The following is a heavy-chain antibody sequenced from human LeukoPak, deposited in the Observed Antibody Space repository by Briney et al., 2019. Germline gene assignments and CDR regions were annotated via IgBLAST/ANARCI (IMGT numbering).Heavy chain of an antibody. CDR1: GFTFSSYV. Sequence: GGSLRLSCAASGFTFSSYVMHWVRQAPGKGLEWVAVISYDGRNKYYAESVKGRFTISRDNSKNTLYLQMNYVRAEDTAVYYCARDMAYHDMLTGYEVSRFFDYWGQGTLVTVSS. V-gene: IGHV3-30*14. CDR3: ARDMAYHDMLTGYEVSRFFDY. J-gene: IGHJ4*02. D-gene: IGHD3-9*01. CDR2: ISYDGRNK.